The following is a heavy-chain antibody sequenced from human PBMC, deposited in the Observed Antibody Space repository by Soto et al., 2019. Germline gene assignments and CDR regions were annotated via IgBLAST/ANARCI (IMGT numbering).Heavy chain of an antibody. Sequence: EVQLVESGGGLVQPGRSLRLSCTASGFTFDDFAMHWVRQVPGKGLEWVSGISWNSGSIGYADSVKGRFTVSRDNAKNSLYLQMNSLRAEDTALYYCAKDHMLVGAATSYYFDFLGQGTLITGSS. J-gene: IGHJ4*02. CDR2: ISWNSGSI. CDR1: GFTFDDFA. D-gene: IGHD3-10*01. V-gene: IGHV3-9*01. CDR3: AKDHMLVGAATSYYFDF.